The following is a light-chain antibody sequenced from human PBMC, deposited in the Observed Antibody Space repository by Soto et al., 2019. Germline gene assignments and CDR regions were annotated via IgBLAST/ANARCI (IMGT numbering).Light chain of an antibody. CDR2: DAS. Sequence: DIQVTQYTSSLSASVGDRVTITCQASQDISNHLNWYQQKPGKAPELLMFDASNLEPGVPSRFSGSGSGTDFTLTISSLQPEDVATYFCQQYDNFPPITFGQGTRLEI. CDR3: QQYDNFPPIT. V-gene: IGKV1-33*01. J-gene: IGKJ5*01. CDR1: QDISNH.